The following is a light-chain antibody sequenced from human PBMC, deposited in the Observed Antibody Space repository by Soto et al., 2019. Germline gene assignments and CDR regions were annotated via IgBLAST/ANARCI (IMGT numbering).Light chain of an antibody. CDR2: QVT. V-gene: IGLV2-14*01. CDR3: SSYTDSTNYV. J-gene: IGLJ1*01. CDR1: SSDLAIYNY. Sequence: QSVLTQPASVSGSPGQSITISCTGTSSDLAIYNYVSWYQQQPGKAPKLMIYQVTNRPSGVSNRFSGSRSGNTASLTISGLHAEDEAEYYCSSYTDSTNYVFGTGTQLTVL.